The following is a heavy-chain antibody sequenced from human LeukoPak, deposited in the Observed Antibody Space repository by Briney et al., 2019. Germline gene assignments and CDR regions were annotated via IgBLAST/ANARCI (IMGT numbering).Heavy chain of an antibody. CDR2: ISAYNGNT. V-gene: IGHV1-18*01. Sequence: ASVKVSCKASGYTFTSYGISWVRQAPGQGLEWMGWISAYNGNTNYAQKLQGRVTMTTDTSTSTAYMELRSLRFDDTAVYYCAYDSSGYRVAAFDYWGQGTLVTVSS. D-gene: IGHD3-22*01. J-gene: IGHJ4*02. CDR3: AYDSSGYRVAAFDY. CDR1: GYTFTSYG.